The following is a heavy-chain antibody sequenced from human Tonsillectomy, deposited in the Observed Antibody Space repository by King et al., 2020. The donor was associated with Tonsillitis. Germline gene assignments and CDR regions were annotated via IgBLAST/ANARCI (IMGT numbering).Heavy chain of an antibody. CDR2: INPNSGGT. D-gene: IGHD2-21*01. CDR1: GYTFPGYY. V-gene: IGHV1-2*02. Sequence: VQLVESGAEVKKPGASVKVSCRASGYTFPGYYMHWVRQAPGQGLEWMGWINPNSGGTNCAQKFQGRVTMTRETSISTAYMELSRVRSDDTAVYYCARGVPIWGWAHGLDVWGQGTTVSVSS. J-gene: IGHJ6*02. CDR3: ARGVPIWGWAHGLDV.